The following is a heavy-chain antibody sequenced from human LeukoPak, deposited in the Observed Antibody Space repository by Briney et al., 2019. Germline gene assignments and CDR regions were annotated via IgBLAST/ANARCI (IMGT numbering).Heavy chain of an antibody. J-gene: IGHJ4*02. D-gene: IGHD6-19*01. V-gene: IGHV4-34*01. CDR2: INHSGST. CDR3: ARDSTLIAVAATAYFDY. Sequence: SETLSLTCAVYGGSFSGYYWSWIRQPPGKGLEWIGEINHSGSTNYNPSLKSRVTISVDTSKNQFSLKLSSVTAADTAVYYCARDSTLIAVAATAYFDYWGQGTLVTVSS. CDR1: GGSFSGYY.